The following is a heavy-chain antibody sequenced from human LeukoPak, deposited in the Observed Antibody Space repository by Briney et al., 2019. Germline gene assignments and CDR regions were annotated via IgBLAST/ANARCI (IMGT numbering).Heavy chain of an antibody. D-gene: IGHD2-15*01. CDR1: GFTVITNY. CDR2: ISSSSSYI. Sequence: KPGGSLRLSCAVSGFTVITNYMNWVRQAPGKGLEWVSSISSSSSYIYYADSVKGRFTISRDNAKNSLYLQMNSLRAEDTAVYYCARTPYCSGGSCYPPGAFDIWGQGTMVTVSS. CDR3: ARTPYCSGGSCYPPGAFDI. J-gene: IGHJ3*02. V-gene: IGHV3-21*01.